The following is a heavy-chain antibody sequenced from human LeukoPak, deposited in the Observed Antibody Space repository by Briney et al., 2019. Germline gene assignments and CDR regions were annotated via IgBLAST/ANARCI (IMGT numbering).Heavy chain of an antibody. CDR1: GGSISSYY. V-gene: IGHV4-59*01. D-gene: IGHD4-23*01. CDR3: ARRHGGPYSWFDP. CDR2: IYYSGST. J-gene: IGHJ5*02. Sequence: PSETLSLTCTVSGGSISSYYWSWIRQPPGKGLEWIGYIYYSGSTNYNPSLKSRVTISVDTSKNQFSLKLSSVTAADTAVYYCARRHGGPYSWFDPWGQGTLVTVSS.